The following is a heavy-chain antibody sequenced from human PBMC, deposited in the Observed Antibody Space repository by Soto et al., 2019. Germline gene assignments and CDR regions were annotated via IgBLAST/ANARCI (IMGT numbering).Heavy chain of an antibody. CDR3: AREGYGENAFDI. CDR1: GGSISSYY. J-gene: IGHJ3*02. D-gene: IGHD4-17*01. Sequence: TSETLSLTCTVSGGSISSYYWSWIRQPPGKGLEWIGYIYYSGSTNYNPSLKSRVTISVDTSKNQFSLKLSSVTAADTAVYYCAREGYGENAFDIWGQGTMVTVSS. V-gene: IGHV4-59*01. CDR2: IYYSGST.